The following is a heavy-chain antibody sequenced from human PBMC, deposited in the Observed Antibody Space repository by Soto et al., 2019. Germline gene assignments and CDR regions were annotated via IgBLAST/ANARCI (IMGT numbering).Heavy chain of an antibody. Sequence: XSVKVSCKASGYTFIGYSITWGRQAPGQGLEWMGRISGYNGNTNYARTLRGRLTLTTDTSASTAYMELRSLTSDDTAVYYCARDVFCGGAPACPDMDVWGQGTTVTVSS. CDR1: GYTFIGYS. D-gene: IGHD2-21*01. V-gene: IGHV1-18*04. CDR3: ARDVFCGGAPACPDMDV. J-gene: IGHJ6*02. CDR2: ISGYNGNT.